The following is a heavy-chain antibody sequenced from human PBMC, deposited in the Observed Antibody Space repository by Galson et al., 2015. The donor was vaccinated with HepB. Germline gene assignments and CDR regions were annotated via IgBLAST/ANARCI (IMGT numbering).Heavy chain of an antibody. CDR3: AAAAE. J-gene: IGHJ4*02. CDR1: GFSFSNTW. D-gene: IGHD6-13*01. Sequence: SLRLSCAASGFSFSNTWMSWVRQAPGKGLEWVANINEAGTRRDYVDSVKGRFTISRDNTKYSLSLQMNSLRGDDTAVYYCAAAAEWGQGTLVAVSS. CDR2: INEAGTRR. V-gene: IGHV3-7*03.